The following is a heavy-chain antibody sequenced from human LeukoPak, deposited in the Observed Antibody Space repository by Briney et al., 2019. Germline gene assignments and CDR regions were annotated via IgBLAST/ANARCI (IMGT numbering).Heavy chain of an antibody. Sequence: PSETLSLTCAVSGGSISSSNWWGWVRLPPGKGLEWIGEIYHSGSTNYNPSLKSRATISVDKSKNQFSLKLSSVTAADTAVYYCARVPRYDILTGYYSLPLDYWGQGTLVTVSS. CDR1: GGSISSSNW. J-gene: IGHJ4*02. D-gene: IGHD3-9*01. V-gene: IGHV4-4*02. CDR3: ARVPRYDILTGYYSLPLDY. CDR2: IYHSGST.